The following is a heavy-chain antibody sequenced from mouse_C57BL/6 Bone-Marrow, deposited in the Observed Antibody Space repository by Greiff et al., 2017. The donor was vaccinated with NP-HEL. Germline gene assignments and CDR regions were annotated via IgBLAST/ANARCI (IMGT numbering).Heavy chain of an antibody. CDR2: IDPETGGT. Sequence: QVQLQQSGAELVRPGASVTLSCKASGYTFTDYEMHWVKQTPVHGLEWIGAIDPETGGTAYNQKFKGKAILTEDKSSSKAYMELRSLTSEASAVYYCTRLNYYGSSRAWFAYWGQGTLVTVSA. V-gene: IGHV1-15*01. J-gene: IGHJ3*01. CDR1: GYTFTDYE. CDR3: TRLNYYGSSRAWFAY. D-gene: IGHD1-1*01.